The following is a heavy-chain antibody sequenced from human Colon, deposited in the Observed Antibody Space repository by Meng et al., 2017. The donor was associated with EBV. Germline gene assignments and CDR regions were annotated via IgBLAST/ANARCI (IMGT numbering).Heavy chain of an antibody. CDR2: IYHGGNT. Sequence: VQLQESGPGRVEPSGTLSLTCAVSGASISSNNWWSWVRQPPGKGLEWIGEIYHGGNTNYNPSLKSRVTISVDRSNDQFSLSLSSVTAADTAVYYCARGNAYNAPSFDYWGQGTLVTVSS. CDR3: ARGNAYNAPSFDY. CDR1: GASISSNNW. D-gene: IGHD5-24*01. J-gene: IGHJ4*02. V-gene: IGHV4-4*02.